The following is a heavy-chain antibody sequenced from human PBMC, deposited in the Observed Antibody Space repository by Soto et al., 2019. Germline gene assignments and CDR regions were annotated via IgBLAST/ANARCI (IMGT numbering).Heavy chain of an antibody. J-gene: IGHJ4*02. CDR3: AQGVSAGVDY. CDR2: MQPRTGRT. CDR1: GYSFTSLA. Sequence: QVQLVQSGAEVREPGASVKVSCKASGYSFTSLAINWVRQTAGQGLEWMGWMQPRTGRTGYAQKFQGRVTMTRDTSINTAYMELTTLTADDTAFYCGAQGVSAGVDYWGQGTLVTVSS. D-gene: IGHD1-26*01. V-gene: IGHV1-8*01.